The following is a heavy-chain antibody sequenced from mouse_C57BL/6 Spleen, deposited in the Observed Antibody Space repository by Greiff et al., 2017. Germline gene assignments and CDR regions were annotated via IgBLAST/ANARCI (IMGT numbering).Heavy chain of an antibody. CDR2: IYPGDGDT. J-gene: IGHJ2*01. CDR1: GYAFSSSW. V-gene: IGHV1-82*01. D-gene: IGHD1-1*01. CDR3: ARYYSTYFDY. Sequence: QVQLQQSGPELVKPGASVKISCKASGYAFSSSWMNWVKQRPGKGLEWIGRIYPGDGDTNYNGKFKGKATLTADKSSSTAYMQLSSLTSEDSAVYFCARYYSTYFDYWGQGTTLTVSS.